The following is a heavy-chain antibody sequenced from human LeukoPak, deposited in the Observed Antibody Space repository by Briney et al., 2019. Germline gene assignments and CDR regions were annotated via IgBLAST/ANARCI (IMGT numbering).Heavy chain of an antibody. V-gene: IGHV1-2*02. J-gene: IGHJ3*02. Sequence: ASVKVSCKASGYTFTGYYMHWVRQAPGQGVEWMGWINPNSGGTNYAQKFQGRVTMTSDPSISTAYMELSRLRSDDTAVYYCAREGAYYDSSGYQNAFDIWGQGTMVTVSS. CDR3: AREGAYYDSSGYQNAFDI. CDR2: INPNSGGT. D-gene: IGHD3-22*01. CDR1: GYTFTGYY.